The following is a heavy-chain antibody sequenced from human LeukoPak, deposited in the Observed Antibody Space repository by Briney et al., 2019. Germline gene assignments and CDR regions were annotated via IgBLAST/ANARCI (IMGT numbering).Heavy chain of an antibody. D-gene: IGHD5-24*01. CDR3: AKRLRDGYNSPIDY. J-gene: IGHJ4*02. Sequence: QAGGSLRLSCAASGFTVSNNYMSWVRQAPGKGLEWVSGISDSGDVIEYADSVKGRFTISRDTSKNTLYLQMNSLRVEDTALYYCAKRLRDGYNSPIDYWGQGTLVIVSS. CDR1: GFTVSNNY. V-gene: IGHV3-23*01. CDR2: ISDSGDVI.